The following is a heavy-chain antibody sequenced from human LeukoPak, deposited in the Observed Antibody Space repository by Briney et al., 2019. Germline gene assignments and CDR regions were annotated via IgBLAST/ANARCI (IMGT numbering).Heavy chain of an antibody. J-gene: IGHJ4*02. Sequence: GGSLRLSCAASGFTFSSYAMSWVRQAPGKGLEWVSAISGSGGGTYCADSVKGRFTISRDNSKNTLYLQMNSLRAEDTAVYYCAKDRRYYDSSGTLYYFDYWGQGTLVTVSS. CDR2: ISGSGGGT. CDR3: AKDRRYYDSSGTLYYFDY. CDR1: GFTFSSYA. V-gene: IGHV3-23*01. D-gene: IGHD3-22*01.